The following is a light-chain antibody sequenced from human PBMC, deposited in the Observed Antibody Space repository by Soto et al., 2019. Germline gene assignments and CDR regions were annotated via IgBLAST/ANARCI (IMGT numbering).Light chain of an antibody. J-gene: IGKJ5*01. CDR2: DAS. Sequence: DIQMTQSPSTLSASAGDRATITCRASQSISSWLAWYQQKPVKAPKLLIYDASSLESGVPSRFSGSGSGTEFTLTISSLQPDDFATYYCQQLNSYLITFGQGTRLEV. CDR1: QSISSW. V-gene: IGKV1-5*01. CDR3: QQLNSYLIT.